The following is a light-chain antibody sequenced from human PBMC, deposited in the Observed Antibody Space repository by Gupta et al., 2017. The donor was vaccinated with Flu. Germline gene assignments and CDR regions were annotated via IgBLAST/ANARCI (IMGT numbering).Light chain of an antibody. Sequence: EIVMTQSPATLFVSPGERATLSCRASQSVSSNLAWYQQKPGQAPRLLIYGASTRATGIPARFSGSGSGTEFTLTISSLQSEDFAVYYCQQYNNWPLFGGGTKVEIK. J-gene: IGKJ4*01. V-gene: IGKV3-15*01. CDR2: GAS. CDR3: QQYNNWPL. CDR1: QSVSSN.